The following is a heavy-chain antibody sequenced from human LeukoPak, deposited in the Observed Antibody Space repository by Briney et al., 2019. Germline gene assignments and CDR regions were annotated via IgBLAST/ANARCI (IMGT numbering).Heavy chain of an antibody. J-gene: IGHJ5*02. CDR2: IYYSGST. Sequence: SETLSLTCTVSGGSISSSSYYWGWIRQPPGKGLEWIGSIYYSGSTYYNPSLKSRVTISVDTSKNQFSLKLSSVPAADTAVYYCARHRVGYCSGGSCYSPDWFDPWGQGTLVTVSS. V-gene: IGHV4-39*01. D-gene: IGHD2-15*01. CDR1: GGSISSSSYY. CDR3: ARHRVGYCSGGSCYSPDWFDP.